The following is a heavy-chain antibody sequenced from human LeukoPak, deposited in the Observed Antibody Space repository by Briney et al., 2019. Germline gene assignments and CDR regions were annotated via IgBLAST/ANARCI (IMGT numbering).Heavy chain of an antibody. Sequence: SETLSLTCTVSGGSISSYWWSWIRQPPGKGLEWIGYISYSGGTNYNPSLKSRVTISVDTSKNQFSLKLSSVTAADTAVYYCARGTVATPYFFDYWGQGTLVTVSS. CDR3: ARGTVATPYFFDY. CDR2: ISYSGGT. D-gene: IGHD4-17*01. J-gene: IGHJ4*02. CDR1: GGSISSYW. V-gene: IGHV4-59*01.